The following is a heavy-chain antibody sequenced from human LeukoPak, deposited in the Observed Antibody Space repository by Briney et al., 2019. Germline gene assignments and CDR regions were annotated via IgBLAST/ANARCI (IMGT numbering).Heavy chain of an antibody. J-gene: IGHJ4*02. CDR1: GYTFTGYY. CDR3: ASIRRAYDERYYFDY. Sequence: GASVKVSCKASGYTFTGYYMHWVRQAPGQGLEWMGWINPNSGGTNYAQKFQGRVTMTRDTSISTAYMELSRLRSDDTAVYYCASIRRAYDERYYFDYWGQGTLVTVSS. V-gene: IGHV1-2*02. D-gene: IGHD5-12*01. CDR2: INPNSGGT.